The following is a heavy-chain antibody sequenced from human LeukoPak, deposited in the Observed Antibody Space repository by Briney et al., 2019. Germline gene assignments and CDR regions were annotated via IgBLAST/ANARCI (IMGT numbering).Heavy chain of an antibody. D-gene: IGHD1-26*01. CDR1: GYTFTRYY. V-gene: IGHV1-2*02. Sequence: ASVKVSCKASGYTFTRYYMHWVRQAPGQGLEWMGWINPNSGGTNYAQKFQGRVTMTRDTSISTAYMELSRLRSDDTAVYYCARGAVGATAYYYMDVWGKGTTVTVSS. J-gene: IGHJ6*03. CDR3: ARGAVGATAYYYMDV. CDR2: INPNSGGT.